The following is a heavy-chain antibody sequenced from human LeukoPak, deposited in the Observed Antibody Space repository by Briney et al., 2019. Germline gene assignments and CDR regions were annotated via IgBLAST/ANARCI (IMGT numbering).Heavy chain of an antibody. Sequence: ASVKLSCKASGGTFSSYAISWVRQAPGQGLEWMGGIIPIFGTANYAQKFQGRVTITTDESTSTAYMELSSLRSEDTAVYYCARDIVPTYYDFWSGYYTHQPFDPWGQGTLVTVSS. CDR2: IIPIFGTA. CDR3: ARDIVPTYYDFWSGYYTHQPFDP. J-gene: IGHJ5*02. D-gene: IGHD3-3*01. V-gene: IGHV1-69*05. CDR1: GGTFSSYA.